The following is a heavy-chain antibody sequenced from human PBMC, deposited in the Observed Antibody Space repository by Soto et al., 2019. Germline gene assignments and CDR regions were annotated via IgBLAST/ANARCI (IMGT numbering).Heavy chain of an antibody. D-gene: IGHD4-17*01. CDR2: IYPGDSDT. Sequence: LKISCKGSGYTFTNYWIVWVRQIPGKGLEWMGIIYPGDSDTRYSPSFQGQVTISADRSISTAYLQWSSLKASDTGMYYCARYPTLTDYFFHGMDVWGQGTTVTVSS. CDR3: ARYPTLTDYFFHGMDV. V-gene: IGHV5-51*01. J-gene: IGHJ6*02. CDR1: GYTFTNYW.